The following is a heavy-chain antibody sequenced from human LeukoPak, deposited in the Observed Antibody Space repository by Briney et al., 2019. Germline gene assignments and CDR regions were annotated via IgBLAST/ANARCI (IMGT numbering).Heavy chain of an antibody. J-gene: IGHJ4*02. CDR1: GYTFINYY. Sequence: GASVKVSCKASGYTFINYYMHWVRQAPGQGLEWMGWINPNNGGTKYGKKFQGRVTMTSDTSISTAYMELSRLRYDDTAMYYCARDRGSSWFADYWGQGTLVTVSS. V-gene: IGHV1-2*02. CDR3: ARDRGSSWFADY. CDR2: INPNNGGT. D-gene: IGHD6-13*01.